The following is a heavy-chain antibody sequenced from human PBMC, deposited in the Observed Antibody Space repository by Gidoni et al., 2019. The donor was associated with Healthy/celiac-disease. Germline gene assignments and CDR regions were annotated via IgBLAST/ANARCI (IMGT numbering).Heavy chain of an antibody. J-gene: IGHJ6*03. D-gene: IGHD6-6*01. CDR3: ARSAKQLVEDYYYYYMDV. CDR2: IIPILGIA. Sequence: QVQLVQSGAEVKKPGSSVKVSCKASGGTFSSYTNSWVRQAPGQGLEWMGRIIPILGIANYAQKFQGRVTITADKSTSTAYMELSSLRSEDTAVYYCARSAKQLVEDYYYYYMDVWGKGTTVTVSS. CDR1: GGTFSSYT. V-gene: IGHV1-69*02.